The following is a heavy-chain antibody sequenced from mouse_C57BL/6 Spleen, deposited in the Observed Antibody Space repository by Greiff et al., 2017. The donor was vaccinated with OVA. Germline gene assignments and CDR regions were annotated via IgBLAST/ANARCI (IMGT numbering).Heavy chain of an antibody. J-gene: IGHJ4*01. Sequence: EVQLQQSGPELVKPGASVKISCKASGYTFTDYYMNWVKQSHGKSLEWIGDINPNNGGTSYNQKFKGKATLTVDKSSSTAYMELRSLTSEDSAVYYCARRHPYAMDYWGQGTSVTVSS. CDR2: INPNNGGT. D-gene: IGHD3-1*01. V-gene: IGHV1-26*01. CDR1: GYTFTDYY. CDR3: ARRHPYAMDY.